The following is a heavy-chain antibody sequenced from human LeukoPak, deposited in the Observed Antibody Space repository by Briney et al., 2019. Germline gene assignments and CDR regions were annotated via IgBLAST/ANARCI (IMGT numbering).Heavy chain of an antibody. CDR1: GYTFTSYD. CDR2: MNPNSGNT. D-gene: IGHD6-13*01. CDR3: ARVSSSWAPQDAFDI. J-gene: IGHJ3*02. Sequence: ASVKVSCKASGYTFTSYDINWVRQATGQGLEWMGWMNPNSGNTGYAQRFQGRVTMTRNTSISTAYMELSSLRSEDTAVYYCARVSSSWAPQDAFDIWGQGTMVTVSS. V-gene: IGHV1-8*01.